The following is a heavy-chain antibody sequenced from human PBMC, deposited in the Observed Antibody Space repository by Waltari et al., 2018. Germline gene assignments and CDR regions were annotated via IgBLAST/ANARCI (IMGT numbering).Heavy chain of an antibody. CDR1: GGSIDSSHNY. CDR2: RYYSGST. V-gene: IGHV4-39*01. CDR3: VQLPGY. D-gene: IGHD2-15*01. Sequence: QVQLQESGPGLVKPSETLSLTCTVSGGSIDSSHNYWGWSRQPPGKGLEWIGSRYYSGSTYYNPSLKSRVTISVDTSKNQFSLNLSSVTAADTAVYYCVQLPGYWGQGTLVTVSS. J-gene: IGHJ4*02.